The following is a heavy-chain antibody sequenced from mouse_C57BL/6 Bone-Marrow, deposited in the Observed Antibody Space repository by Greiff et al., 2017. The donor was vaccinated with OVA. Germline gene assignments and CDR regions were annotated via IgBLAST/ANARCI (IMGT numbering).Heavy chain of an antibody. Sequence: EVKLQESGPELVKPGASVKISCKASGYTFTDYYMNWVKQSHGKSLEWIGDINPNNGGTSYNQKFKGKATLTVDKSSSTAYMELRSLTSEDSAVYYCARGYYYGSSFYAMDYWGQGTSVTVSS. J-gene: IGHJ4*01. D-gene: IGHD1-1*01. V-gene: IGHV1-26*01. CDR3: ARGYYYGSSFYAMDY. CDR2: INPNNGGT. CDR1: GYTFTDYY.